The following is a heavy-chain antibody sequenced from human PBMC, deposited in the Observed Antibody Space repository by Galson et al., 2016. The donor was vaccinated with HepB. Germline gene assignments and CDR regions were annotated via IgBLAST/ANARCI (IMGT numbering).Heavy chain of an antibody. V-gene: IGHV3-48*01. CDR3: ARVPSSGWFDY. Sequence: SLRLSCAASGFTFSSFSMNWVRQAPGKGLEWVSYISSSSGVLYYADSVKGRFPISRDNSKNTLYLQMNSLRAEDTAVYYCARVPSSGWFDYWGQGTLVTVSS. D-gene: IGHD6-19*01. CDR2: ISSSSGVL. J-gene: IGHJ4*02. CDR1: GFTFSSFS.